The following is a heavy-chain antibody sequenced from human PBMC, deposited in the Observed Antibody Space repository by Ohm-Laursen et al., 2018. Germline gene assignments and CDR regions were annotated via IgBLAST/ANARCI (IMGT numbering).Heavy chain of an antibody. V-gene: IGHV3-66*02. CDR3: AKDGHSSGYYLLYYFDY. J-gene: IGHJ4*02. CDR1: GFTFSSYG. Sequence: SLRLSCAASGFTFSSYGMSWVRQAPGKGLEWVSLIYSGGGTHYADSVKGRFTISRDNSKNTLYLQMNSLRAEDTAVYYCAKDGHSSGYYLLYYFDYWGQGTLVTVSS. D-gene: IGHD3-22*01. CDR2: IYSGGGT.